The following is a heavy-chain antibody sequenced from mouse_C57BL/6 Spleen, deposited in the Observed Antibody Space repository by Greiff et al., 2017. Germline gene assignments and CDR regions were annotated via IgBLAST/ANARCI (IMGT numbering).Heavy chain of an antibody. CDR3: ARTCSGYVERYFDY. J-gene: IGHJ2*01. CDR1: GYTFTSYW. Sequence: QVQLQQPGAELVRPGSSVKMSCKASGYTFTSYWLHWVKQRPIQGLEWIGNIDTSDSETHYNQKFKDKATLTVDKSSSTAYMHLSSLTSEDSAVYYCARTCSGYVERYFDYLGQGTTLTVSS. CDR2: IDTSDSET. V-gene: IGHV1-52*01. D-gene: IGHD3-2*02.